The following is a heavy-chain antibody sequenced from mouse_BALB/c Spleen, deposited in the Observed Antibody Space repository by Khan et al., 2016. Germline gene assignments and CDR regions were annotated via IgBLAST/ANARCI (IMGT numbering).Heavy chain of an antibody. CDR3: ARKYGNPVDY. CDR2: IFPGDGST. J-gene: IGHJ2*01. Sequence: QVQLKESGAELVKPGASVKLSCKASGYTFTSYDINWVRQRPEQGLEGIGWIFPGDGSTKYNEKFKGKATLTTDKSSSTAYMHLSRLTCEDSAVYFWARKYGNPVDYWGQGTTLTVSS. D-gene: IGHD2-10*02. V-gene: IGHV1-85*01. CDR1: GYTFTSYD.